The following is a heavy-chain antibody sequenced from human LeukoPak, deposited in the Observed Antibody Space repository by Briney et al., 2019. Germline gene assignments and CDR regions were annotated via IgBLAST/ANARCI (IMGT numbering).Heavy chain of an antibody. D-gene: IGHD1-7*01. CDR3: ARDSKVGLDITGTTTWFDP. CDR2: INPNTGGT. CDR1: GYRFTGFY. V-gene: IGHV1-2*02. Sequence: ASVKVSCKTSGYRFTGFYIHWVRQAPGQGLEWMGWINPNTGGTNFAQKFQGRVTMTTDTSMNTAYMDLRSLTSDDTAVYYCARDSKVGLDITGTTTWFDPWGQGTLVTVSS. J-gene: IGHJ5*02.